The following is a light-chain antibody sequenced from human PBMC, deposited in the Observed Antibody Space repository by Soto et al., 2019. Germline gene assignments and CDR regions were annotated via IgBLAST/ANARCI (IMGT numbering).Light chain of an antibody. CDR3: CSSAPESTYV. CDR1: SNDIGGYNL. CDR2: EAN. J-gene: IGLJ1*01. V-gene: IGLV2-23*01. Sequence: QSVLTQPASVSGSPGQSITISCAGTSNDIGGYNLVSWYQQHPGKAPKLIIFEANKRPSGVSDRFSGSKSGNTASLTISGLHADDEADYFCCSSAPESTYVFGTGTKVTVL.